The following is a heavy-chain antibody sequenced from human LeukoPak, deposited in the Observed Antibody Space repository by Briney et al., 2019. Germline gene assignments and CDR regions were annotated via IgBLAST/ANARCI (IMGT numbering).Heavy chain of an antibody. CDR1: GLTFDDYG. Sequence: GGSVRLSCAASGLTFDDYGMSWVRQTPGKGLEWVSGITWICDSTGYADSVKGRFIISRDNAKNSLYLQMNSLRAEDTAFYYCARVGGATGYYFDSWGQGTLVTVSS. CDR3: ARVGGATGYYFDS. CDR2: ITWICDST. D-gene: IGHD3-16*01. V-gene: IGHV3-20*04. J-gene: IGHJ4*02.